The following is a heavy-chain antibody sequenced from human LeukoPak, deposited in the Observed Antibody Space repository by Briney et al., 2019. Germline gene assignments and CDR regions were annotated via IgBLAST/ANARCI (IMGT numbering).Heavy chain of an antibody. J-gene: IGHJ4*02. Sequence: ASVKVSCKASGYTFTSYGISWVRQAPGQGLEWMGWINAGNGNTKYSQKFQGRVTITRDTSASTAYMELSSLRSEDTAVYYCARDVWAVAGSYFDYWGQGTLVTVSS. CDR3: ARDVWAVAGSYFDY. CDR2: INAGNGNT. CDR1: GYTFTSYG. V-gene: IGHV1-3*01. D-gene: IGHD6-19*01.